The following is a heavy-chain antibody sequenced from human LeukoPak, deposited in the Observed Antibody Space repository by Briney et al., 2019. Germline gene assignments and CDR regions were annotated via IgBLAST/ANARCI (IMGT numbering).Heavy chain of an antibody. CDR2: IKQDGSEK. Sequence: PGGSLRLSCAASGFSFNNAWMNWVRQAPGKGLEWVANIKQDGSEKKYVDSVAGRFTISRDNAKNSLYLQMNTLGAEDTAIYYCARDMRGTTGCVDYWGQGTLVTVSS. CDR1: GFSFNNAW. V-gene: IGHV3-7*03. D-gene: IGHD1/OR15-1a*01. J-gene: IGHJ4*02. CDR3: ARDMRGTTGCVDY.